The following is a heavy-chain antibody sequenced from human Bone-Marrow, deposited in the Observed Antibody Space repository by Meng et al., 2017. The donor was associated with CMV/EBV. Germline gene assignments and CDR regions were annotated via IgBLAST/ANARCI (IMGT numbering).Heavy chain of an antibody. V-gene: IGHV3-74*01. CDR2: INSDGSST. D-gene: IGHD3-3*02. J-gene: IGHJ6*02. Sequence: GGSLRLSCAASGFTFSSYWMHWVRQAPGKGLVWVSRINSDGSSTSYADSVKGRFTISRDNSKNTLYLQMNSLRAEDTAVYYCARDHFWNYYYYGMDVWGQGTTVTVS. CDR1: GFTFSSYW. CDR3: ARDHFWNYYYYGMDV.